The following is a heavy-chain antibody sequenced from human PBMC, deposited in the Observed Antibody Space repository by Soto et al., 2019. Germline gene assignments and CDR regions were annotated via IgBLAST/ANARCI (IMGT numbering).Heavy chain of an antibody. V-gene: IGHV3-15*01. Sequence: PGGSLRLSCAASGFTFSNAWMSWVRQAPGKGLEWVGRIKSKTDGGTTDYAAPVKGRFTISRDDSKNTLYLQMNSLKTEDTAVYYCTIRLGYCSGGSCRKAIDYWGQGTLVTVS. CDR1: GFTFSNAW. CDR3: TIRLGYCSGGSCRKAIDY. J-gene: IGHJ4*02. D-gene: IGHD2-15*01. CDR2: IKSKTDGGTT.